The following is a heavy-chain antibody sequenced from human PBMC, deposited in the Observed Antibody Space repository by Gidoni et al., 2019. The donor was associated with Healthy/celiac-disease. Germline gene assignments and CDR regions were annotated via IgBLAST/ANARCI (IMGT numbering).Heavy chain of an antibody. Sequence: QVQLQESGPGLVQPSETLSLTCAVSGYSLSSGYYGGWLRTPPGKGLEWIGSIYHSGCTDYNPSLKSRVTISVDTSKNQFSLKLSSVTAADTAVYYCATLFGIAVAGTKAFDIWGQGTMVTVSS. CDR1: GYSLSSGYY. D-gene: IGHD6-19*01. V-gene: IGHV4-38-2*01. CDR2: IYHSGCT. CDR3: ATLFGIAVAGTKAFDI. J-gene: IGHJ3*02.